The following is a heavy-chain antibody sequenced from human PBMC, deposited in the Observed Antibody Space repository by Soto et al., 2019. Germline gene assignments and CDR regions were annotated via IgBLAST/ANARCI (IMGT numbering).Heavy chain of an antibody. J-gene: IGHJ4*02. D-gene: IGHD2-2*01. CDR1: GGSISSYY. Sequence: SETLSLTCTVSGGSISSYYWSWIRQPAGKGLEWIGRIYTSGSTNYNPSLKGRVTMSVDTSKNQFSLKLSSVTAADTAVYYCARACSSNNCYDVFDYWGQGTLVTVSS. CDR3: ARACSSNNCYDVFDY. V-gene: IGHV4-4*07. CDR2: IYTSGST.